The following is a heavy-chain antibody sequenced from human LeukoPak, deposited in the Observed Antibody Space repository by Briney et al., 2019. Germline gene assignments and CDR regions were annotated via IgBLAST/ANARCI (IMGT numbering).Heavy chain of an antibody. D-gene: IGHD3-3*01. V-gene: IGHV4-59*01. J-gene: IGHJ4*02. CDR3: ARRVYDFWSGYYNYYFDY. Sequence: SETLSLTCTVSGGSISSYYWSWIRQPPGKGLEWIGYIYYSGSTNYNPSLKSRVTISVDTSKNQFSLKLSSVTAADTAVYYCARRVYDFWSGYYNYYFDYWGQGTLVTVSS. CDR1: GGSISSYY. CDR2: IYYSGST.